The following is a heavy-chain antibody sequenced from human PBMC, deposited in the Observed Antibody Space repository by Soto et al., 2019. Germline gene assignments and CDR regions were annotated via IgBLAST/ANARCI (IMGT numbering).Heavy chain of an antibody. D-gene: IGHD2-15*01. Sequence: QVQVVQSGPEVKKPGTSVKVTCKTSGFTFTNSAVQWVRQAPGQRLEWIGWIIIGNGNTNYEQRVQERVTITRDMAPNTAYMDLSRLTSEDTAFYYCSAPVYSGGGCCYFAYCGQGTLLTVSS. CDR3: SAPVYSGGGCCYFAY. CDR2: IIIGNGNT. V-gene: IGHV1-58*01. CDR1: GFTFTNSA. J-gene: IGHJ4*02.